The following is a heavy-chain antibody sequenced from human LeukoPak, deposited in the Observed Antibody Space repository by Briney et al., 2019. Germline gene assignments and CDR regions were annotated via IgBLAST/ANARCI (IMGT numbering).Heavy chain of an antibody. D-gene: IGHD3-22*01. CDR1: GFTFSSYA. Sequence: GGSLRLSCAASGFTFSSYAMSWVRQAPGKGLEWVSAISGSGGSTYYADSVKGRFTISRDNSKNTLYPQMNSLRAEDTAVYYCAKDQRGGPGYYDSSGLRPDWGQGTLVTVSS. CDR3: AKDQRGGPGYYDSSGLRPD. J-gene: IGHJ4*02. V-gene: IGHV3-23*01. CDR2: ISGSGGST.